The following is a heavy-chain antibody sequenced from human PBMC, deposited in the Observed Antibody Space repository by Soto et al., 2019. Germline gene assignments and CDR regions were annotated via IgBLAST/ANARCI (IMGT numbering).Heavy chain of an antibody. CDR1: GGTFSRHT. Sequence: ASVKVSCKASGGTFSRHTINWVRQAPGQGLEWMGRIIPIAAIANYTQKFQGRVTITVDKSSTTAYMELSSLRSDDTAVYYCARGSTIVRGAPSWFDPWGQGTLVTVSS. D-gene: IGHD3-10*01. J-gene: IGHJ5*02. V-gene: IGHV1-69*02. CDR2: IIPIAAIA. CDR3: ARGSTIVRGAPSWFDP.